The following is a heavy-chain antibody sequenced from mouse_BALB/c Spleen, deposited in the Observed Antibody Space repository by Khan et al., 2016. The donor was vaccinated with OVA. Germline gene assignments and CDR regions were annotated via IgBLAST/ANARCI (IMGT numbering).Heavy chain of an antibody. D-gene: IGHD4-1*01. J-gene: IGHJ2*01. Sequence: VQLKQSGPELVKPGASVKMSCKASGYIFTNYVLHWVKQKSGQGLEWIGNINPYNGGTKYNEKFKGKATLASDKSSITAYMELSSLTSEDSAVYYCARGNWQSYYFDYWGQGTTLTRSS. CDR1: GYIFTNYV. CDR2: INPYNGGT. CDR3: ARGNWQSYYFDY. V-gene: IGHV1S136*01.